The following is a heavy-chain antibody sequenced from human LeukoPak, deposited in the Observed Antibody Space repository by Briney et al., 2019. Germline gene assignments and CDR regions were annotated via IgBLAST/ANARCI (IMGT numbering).Heavy chain of an antibody. D-gene: IGHD2/OR15-2a*01. CDR3: AKTGGGTTD. V-gene: IGHV3-23*01. Sequence: QSGGSLRLSCAASGFTFSNYGMSWVRQAPGKGLEWVSSISGSGGSTNYADSVKGRFTISRDNSKNTLYLQMNSLRAEDTAVYYCAKTGGGTTDWGQGTMVTVSS. J-gene: IGHJ3*01. CDR2: ISGSGGST. CDR1: GFTFSNYG.